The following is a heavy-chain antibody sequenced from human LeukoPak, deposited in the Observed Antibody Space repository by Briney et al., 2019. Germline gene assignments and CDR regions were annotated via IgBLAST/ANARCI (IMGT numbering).Heavy chain of an antibody. CDR2: IIDSGNSV. D-gene: IGHD2-15*01. J-gene: IGHJ3*02. CDR3: AKGGGRQNAFDI. Sequence: GGSLRLSCAASGFTFSSCAMSWVRQAPGKGLEWVSTIIDSGNSVYYADSVEGRFTISRDNSKNTLYLQMNSLRAKDTAVYYCAKGGGRQNAFDIWGQGTMVTVSS. V-gene: IGHV3-23*01. CDR1: GFTFSSCA.